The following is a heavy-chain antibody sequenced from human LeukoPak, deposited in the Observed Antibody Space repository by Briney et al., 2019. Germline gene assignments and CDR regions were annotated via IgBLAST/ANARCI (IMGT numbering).Heavy chain of an antibody. CDR3: ARGGGDTGYSRSRYFY. CDR2: ISSTGISSSSSNI. J-gene: IGHJ4*02. V-gene: IGHV3-48*02. Sequence: GGSLRLSCAASGFTFSSYTMNWVRQAPGKGLEWVSYISSTGISSSSSNIHYADSVKGRFTISRDNAKNSLYLQMNSLRDEDTAVYYCARGGGDTGYSRSRYFYWGQGTLVTVSS. D-gene: IGHD6-13*01. CDR1: GFTFSSYT.